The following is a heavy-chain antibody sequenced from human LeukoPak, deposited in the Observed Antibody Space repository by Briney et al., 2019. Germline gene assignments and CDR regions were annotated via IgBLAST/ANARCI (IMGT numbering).Heavy chain of an antibody. CDR2: IHHSGST. CDR3: ARGVVTIFGVVTDY. D-gene: IGHD3-3*01. CDR1: GGSISSSNW. Sequence: SGTLSLTCAVSGGSISSSNWWSWVRQPPGKGLEWIGEIHHSGSTNYNPSLKSRVTISVDTSKIQFSLKLSSVTAADTAVYYCARGVVTIFGVVTDYWGQGTLVTVSS. J-gene: IGHJ4*02. V-gene: IGHV4-4*02.